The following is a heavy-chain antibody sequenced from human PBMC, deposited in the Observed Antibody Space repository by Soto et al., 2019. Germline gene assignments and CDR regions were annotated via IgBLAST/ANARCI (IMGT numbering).Heavy chain of an antibody. CDR1: GGTFSSYT. CDR2: IIPIFGTA. J-gene: IGHJ4*02. Sequence: QVQLVQSGAEVKKPGSSVKVSCKASGGTFSSYTISWVRQAPGQGLEWMGGIIPIFGTANYAQEFQGRVTITADESTSTDYMELSSLRSEDTDVYYCARFDGEGGIDYWGQGTLVTVS. V-gene: IGHV1-69*12. CDR3: ARFDGEGGIDY. D-gene: IGHD3-10*01.